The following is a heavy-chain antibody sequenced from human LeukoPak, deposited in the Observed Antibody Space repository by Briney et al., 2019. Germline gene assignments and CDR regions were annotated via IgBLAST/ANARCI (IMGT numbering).Heavy chain of an antibody. V-gene: IGHV1-18*01. D-gene: IGHD5-18*01. CDR2: ISAYNGNT. J-gene: IGHJ4*02. Sequence: ASVKVSCKASGYTFTGYGISWVRQAPGQGLEWMGWISAYNGNTNYAQKLQGRVTMTTDTSTSTAYMELSRLRSDDTAVYYCARVGYSYGYVMNFDYWGQGTLVTVSS. CDR3: ARVGYSYGYVMNFDY. CDR1: GYTFTGYG.